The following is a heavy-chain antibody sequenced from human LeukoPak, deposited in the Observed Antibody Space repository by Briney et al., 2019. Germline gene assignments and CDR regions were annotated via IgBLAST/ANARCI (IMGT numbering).Heavy chain of an antibody. Sequence: PSETLSLTCTVSGGTISTYYWSWIRQPPGQGLEWIGYIYNSESTNYNPSLKSRVTISMDTSKNQFSLRLSSVTTADTVVYYCARDVYSSSPNWGQGTLVTVSS. CDR1: GGTISTYY. D-gene: IGHD6-6*01. V-gene: IGHV4-59*01. CDR3: ARDVYSSSPN. J-gene: IGHJ4*02. CDR2: IYNSEST.